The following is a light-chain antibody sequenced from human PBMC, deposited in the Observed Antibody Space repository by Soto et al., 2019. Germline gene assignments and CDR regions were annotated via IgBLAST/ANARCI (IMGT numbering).Light chain of an antibody. CDR3: QQYHNWPPQYT. Sequence: EIVMTQSPASLSVSPGDGATLSCRASQSVASNVAWYQQKPGQGPRLLIHGASTRAAGVPARFSGSGSGTDFTLTIISLQSEDVAVYYCQQYHNWPPQYTFGQGTKLQIK. V-gene: IGKV3-15*01. CDR1: QSVASN. J-gene: IGKJ2*01. CDR2: GAS.